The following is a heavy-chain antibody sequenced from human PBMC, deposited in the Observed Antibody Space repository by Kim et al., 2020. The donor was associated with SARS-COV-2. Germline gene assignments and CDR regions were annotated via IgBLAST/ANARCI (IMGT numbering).Heavy chain of an antibody. CDR2: TGNP. Sequence: TGNPTYAQAFTGRFVFSLDTSVSTAYLQISSLKAEDTAVYYCARWRALDVWGQGTTVTVSS. V-gene: IGHV7-4-1*02. J-gene: IGHJ6*02. CDR3: ARWRALDV.